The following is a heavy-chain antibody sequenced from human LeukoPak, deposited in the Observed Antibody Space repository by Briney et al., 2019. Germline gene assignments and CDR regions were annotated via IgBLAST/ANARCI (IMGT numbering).Heavy chain of an antibody. CDR3: AREGQRETIFGSEDY. CDR1: GFTFSSYG. J-gene: IGHJ4*02. D-gene: IGHD3-3*01. V-gene: IGHV3-30*03. Sequence: GRSLRLSCAASGFTFSSYGMHWVRQAPGKGLEWVAVISYDGSNKYYADSVKGRFTISRDNSKNTLYLQMNSLRAEDTAVYYCAREGQRETIFGSEDYWGQGTLVTVSS. CDR2: ISYDGSNK.